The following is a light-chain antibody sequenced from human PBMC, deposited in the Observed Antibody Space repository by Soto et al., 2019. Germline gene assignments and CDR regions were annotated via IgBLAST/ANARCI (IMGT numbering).Light chain of an antibody. CDR1: QGVTTN. CDR2: DVY. Sequence: EIVMTQSPATLSVSPGERATLSCRAGQGVTTNFAWYQQKSGQSPRLLIYDVYIRATGVQARLSATGSETDFTLTIRGLQSEDSAVYFCKQYNNWPFTFGQGTRLEIK. CDR3: KQYNNWPFT. J-gene: IGKJ5*01. V-gene: IGKV3-15*01.